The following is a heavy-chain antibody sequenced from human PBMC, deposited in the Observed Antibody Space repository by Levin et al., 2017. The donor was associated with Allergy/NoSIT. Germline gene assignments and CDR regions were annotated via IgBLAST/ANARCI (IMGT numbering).Heavy chain of an antibody. V-gene: IGHV7-4-1*02. CDR3: ARGERIAAARYWFDP. CDR2: INTNTGNP. D-gene: IGHD6-13*01. J-gene: IGHJ5*02. CDR1: GYTFTSYA. Sequence: ASVKVSCKASGYTFTSYAMNWVRQAPGQGLEWMGWINTNTGNPTYAQGFTGRFVFSLDTSVSTAYLQISSLKAEDTAVYYCARGERIAAARYWFDPWGQGTLVTVSS.